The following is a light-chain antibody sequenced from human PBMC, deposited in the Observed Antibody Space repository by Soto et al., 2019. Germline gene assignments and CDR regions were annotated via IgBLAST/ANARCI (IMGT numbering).Light chain of an antibody. Sequence: EIVMTQSPATLSVSPGEGATLSCRASQSVSSYLAWYQQKPGQAPRILIYSASSRATGIQDRFSGSGSGTDFTLTIRRPEPEDFAVYYCQQYGSSPTCGQGTKVDIK. J-gene: IGKJ1*01. CDR3: QQYGSSPT. CDR1: QSVSSY. CDR2: SAS. V-gene: IGKV3-20*01.